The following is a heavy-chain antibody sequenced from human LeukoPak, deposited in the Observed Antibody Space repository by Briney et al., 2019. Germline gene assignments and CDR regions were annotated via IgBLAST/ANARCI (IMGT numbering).Heavy chain of an antibody. D-gene: IGHD5-24*01. CDR1: GLTFSGYY. V-gene: IGHV3-23*01. J-gene: IGHJ4*02. Sequence: GGSLRLSCAASGLTFSGYYMSWVRQAPGKGLEWVSDISGSGGSTYYADSVKGGIIFSGDKSKYTLYLQMNSVRAEDTAVYYCASEWLQLPFDYWGQGTLVTVSS. CDR3: ASEWLQLPFDY. CDR2: ISGSGGST.